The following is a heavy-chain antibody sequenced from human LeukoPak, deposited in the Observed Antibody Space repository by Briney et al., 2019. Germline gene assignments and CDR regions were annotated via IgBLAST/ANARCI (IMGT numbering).Heavy chain of an antibody. CDR3: ASTGQGYTYGFDY. CDR2: ISGSGGST. D-gene: IGHD5-18*01. Sequence: GGSLRLSCAASGFTFSSHAMSWVRQTPGKGLEWVSTISGSGGSTYYANSVKGRFTIPRDNSKNTLYLQMNNLRVEDTAVFYCASTGQGYTYGFDYWGQGTLVTVSP. V-gene: IGHV3-23*01. CDR1: GFTFSSHA. J-gene: IGHJ4*02.